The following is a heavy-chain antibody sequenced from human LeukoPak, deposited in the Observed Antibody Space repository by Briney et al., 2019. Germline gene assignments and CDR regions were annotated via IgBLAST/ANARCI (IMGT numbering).Heavy chain of an antibody. Sequence: SETLSLTCTVSGGSISSYYWSWIRQPAGKGLEWIGRIYTSGSTNYNPSLKSRVTMSVDTSKNHFSLRLSSVTAADTAVYYCARYYYDTRGYYYDYWGQGTLVTVSS. V-gene: IGHV4-4*07. CDR2: IYTSGST. CDR1: GGSISSYY. J-gene: IGHJ4*02. D-gene: IGHD3-22*01. CDR3: ARYYYDTRGYYYDY.